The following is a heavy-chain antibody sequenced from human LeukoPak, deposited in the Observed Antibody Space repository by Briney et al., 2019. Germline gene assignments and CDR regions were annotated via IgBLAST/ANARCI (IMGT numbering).Heavy chain of an antibody. CDR1: GGSFSGYY. D-gene: IGHD6-13*01. CDR3: ASYSSSWYRNWFDP. V-gene: IGHV4-34*01. J-gene: IGHJ5*02. CDR2: INHSGST. Sequence: SETLSLTCAVYGGSFSGYYWSWIRQPSGKGLEWIGEINHSGSTNYNPSLKSRVTISVDTSKNQFSLKLSSVTAADTAVYYCASYSSSWYRNWFDPWGQGTLVTVSS.